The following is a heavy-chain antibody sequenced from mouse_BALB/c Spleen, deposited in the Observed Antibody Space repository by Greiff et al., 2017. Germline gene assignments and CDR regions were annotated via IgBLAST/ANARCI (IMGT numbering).Heavy chain of an antibody. Sequence: QVQLQQPGAELVKPGASVELSCKASGYTFTSYWMHWVKQRPGQGLEWIGEINPSNGRTNYNEKFKSKATLTVDKSSSTAYMQLSSLTSEDSAVYYCARYDDGDYWGQGTTLTVSS. D-gene: IGHD2-4*01. J-gene: IGHJ2*01. V-gene: IGHV1S81*02. CDR1: GYTFTSYW. CDR3: ARYDDGDY. CDR2: INPSNGRT.